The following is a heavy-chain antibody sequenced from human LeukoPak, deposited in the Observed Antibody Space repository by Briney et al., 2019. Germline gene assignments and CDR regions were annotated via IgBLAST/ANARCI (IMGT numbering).Heavy chain of an antibody. V-gene: IGHV3-48*04. J-gene: IGHJ4*02. CDR3: ARDVHGGAFDY. Sequence: PGGSLRLSCAASGFIFSTYNMIWVRQAPGKGLEWLSYIHFRNSPIYYADSVKGRFTISRDNAKNSLYLQMNSLRAEDTAVYYCARDVHGGAFDYWGQGTLVTVSS. CDR1: GFIFSTYN. D-gene: IGHD4-23*01. CDR2: IHFRNSPI.